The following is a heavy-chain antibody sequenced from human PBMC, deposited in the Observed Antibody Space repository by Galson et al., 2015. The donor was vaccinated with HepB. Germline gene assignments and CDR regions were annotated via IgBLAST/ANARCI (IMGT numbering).Heavy chain of an antibody. CDR2: ISAYNGNT. CDR1: GYTFTSYG. Sequence: SVKVSCKASGYTFTSYGISWVRQAPGQGLEWMGWISAYNGNTNYAQKLQGRVTMTTDTSTSTAYMELRSLRFDDTAVYYCARDNIVVVAAARARDAFDIWGQGTMVTVSS. J-gene: IGHJ3*02. V-gene: IGHV1-18*01. CDR3: ARDNIVVVAAARARDAFDI. D-gene: IGHD2-15*01.